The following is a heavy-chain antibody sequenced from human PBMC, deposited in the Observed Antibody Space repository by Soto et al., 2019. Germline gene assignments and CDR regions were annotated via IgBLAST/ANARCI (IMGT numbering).Heavy chain of an antibody. CDR1: GGSISGSYYY. V-gene: IGHV4-39*01. CDR2: VFYTGFT. CDR3: ATSQKGYNWNYFDH. J-gene: IGHJ4*02. D-gene: IGHD1-20*01. Sequence: KTSETLSLTCAVPGGSISGSYYYWAWLRQSPGKGPEWIGRVFYTGFTSYNPSLESRVSVSVDTSKSQVSLKLSAVTAADTAVYYCATSQKGYNWNYFDHWGQGALVTVSS.